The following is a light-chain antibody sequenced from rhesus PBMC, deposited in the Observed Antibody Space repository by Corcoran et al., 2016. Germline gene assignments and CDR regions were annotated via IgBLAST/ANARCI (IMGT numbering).Light chain of an antibody. CDR2: GAS. CDR1: PRVSSS. V-gene: IGKV3-42*03. J-gene: IGKJ4*01. CDR3: QQYSNWPLT. Sequence: EIVMTQSPATLSLSPGERVTLSCRASPRVSSSLAWYQQKPGQAPRLLIYGASSRSTGTPDRFSGSGSGTEFTLTISSLEPEDCAVYYCQQYSNWPLTFGGGTKVEIK.